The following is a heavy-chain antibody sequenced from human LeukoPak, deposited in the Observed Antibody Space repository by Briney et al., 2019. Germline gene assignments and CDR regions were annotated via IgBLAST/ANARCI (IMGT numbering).Heavy chain of an antibody. V-gene: IGHV3-21*01. D-gene: IGHD3-16*01. J-gene: IGHJ5*02. Sequence: GGSLRLSCAASGFTFSRYSMNWVRQAPGKGPEWVSSITSSSSYIFYADSVKGRFTVSRDDATNSVYLEMNSLRAEDTAVYYCARGGDKRLARNWFDPWGQGTVVTVSS. CDR2: ITSSSSYI. CDR3: ARGGDKRLARNWFDP. CDR1: GFTFSRYS.